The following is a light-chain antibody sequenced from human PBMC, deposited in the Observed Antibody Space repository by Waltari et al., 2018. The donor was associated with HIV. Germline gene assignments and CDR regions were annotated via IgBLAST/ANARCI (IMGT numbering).Light chain of an antibody. Sequence: SSELTQDPAVSVALRQTVKIACLGDSLRKYYASWYRLRPGQAPQLLVYGKNSRPSGIPDRFSASSSGNRAFLTITGARAEDEADYFCACWDRSGDYILFGGGTSLTGL. V-gene: IGLV3-19*01. CDR3: ACWDRSGDYIL. CDR2: GKN. J-gene: IGLJ2*01. CDR1: SLRKYY.